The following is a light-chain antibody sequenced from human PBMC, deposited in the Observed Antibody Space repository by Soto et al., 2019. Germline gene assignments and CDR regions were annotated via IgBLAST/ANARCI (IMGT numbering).Light chain of an antibody. CDR1: QSVDSNF. J-gene: IGKJ2*01. CDR3: QQYGRSTLLYT. CDR2: GSS. Sequence: EIVLTQSPGTLSLSPGERATLFCRTSQSVDSNFLAWYQQKPGQAPRLLVYGSSTRAAGGPDRFSGSGSGTDFAFTISRREPEDFAVYYCQQYGRSTLLYTFGQGTKLGVK. V-gene: IGKV3-20*01.